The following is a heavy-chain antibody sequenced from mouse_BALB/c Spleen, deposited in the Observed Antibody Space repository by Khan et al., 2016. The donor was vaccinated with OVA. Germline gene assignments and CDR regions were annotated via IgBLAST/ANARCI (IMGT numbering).Heavy chain of an antibody. CDR3: VSYGDYCFDY. CDR2: IDYSGNT. Sequence: EVQLQESGPSLVKPAQTLSLTCSVTGDSITSGYLNWIRKFPGKKFEYMGYIDYSGNTYYNPSLESRISITRDTSKNHQYLQLNSVTTEDTATYYCVSYGDYCFDYWGQGTTLTVSS. CDR1: GDSITSGY. D-gene: IGHD1-2*01. J-gene: IGHJ2*01. V-gene: IGHV3-8*02.